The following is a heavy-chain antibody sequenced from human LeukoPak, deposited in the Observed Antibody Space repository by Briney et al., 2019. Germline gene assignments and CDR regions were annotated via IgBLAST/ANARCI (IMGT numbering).Heavy chain of an antibody. CDR3: ARGLVWEAAGTGFDP. V-gene: IGHV3-30*03. J-gene: IGHJ5*02. D-gene: IGHD6-13*01. CDR1: GFTFSSYG. CDR2: ISYDGSNK. Sequence: GGSLRLSCAASGFTFSSYGMHWVRQAPGKGLEWVAVISYDGSNKYYADSVKGRFTISRDNAKNTLYLQMNSLRAEDTAVYYCARGLVWEAAGTGFDPWGQGTLVTVSS.